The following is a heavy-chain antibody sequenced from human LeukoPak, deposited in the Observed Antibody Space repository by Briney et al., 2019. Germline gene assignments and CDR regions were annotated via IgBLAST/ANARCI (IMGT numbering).Heavy chain of an antibody. CDR3: ATYDSSGYYSMLAFDI. Sequence: ASVKVSYKVSGYTLTELSMHWVRQAPGKGLEWMGGFDPEDGETIYAQKFQGRVTMTEDTSTDTAYMELSSLRSEDTAVYYCATYDSSGYYSMLAFDIWGQGTMVTVSS. CDR2: FDPEDGET. CDR1: GYTLTELS. D-gene: IGHD3-22*01. V-gene: IGHV1-24*01. J-gene: IGHJ3*02.